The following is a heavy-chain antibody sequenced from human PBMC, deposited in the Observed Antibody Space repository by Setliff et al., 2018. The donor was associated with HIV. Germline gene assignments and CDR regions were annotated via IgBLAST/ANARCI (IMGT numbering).Heavy chain of an antibody. CDR3: AGLSDFLDY. V-gene: IGHV4-4*02. D-gene: IGHD2-21*01. Sequence: SETLSLTCAVSGGSISSSNWWSWVRQPPGKGLEWIGEINHSGTANYNPSLKSRVTMSLDRSKRQFSLKPTSLTAADTAVYYCAGLSDFLDYWGLGNLVTVSS. J-gene: IGHJ4*02. CDR2: INHSGTA. CDR1: GGSISSSNW.